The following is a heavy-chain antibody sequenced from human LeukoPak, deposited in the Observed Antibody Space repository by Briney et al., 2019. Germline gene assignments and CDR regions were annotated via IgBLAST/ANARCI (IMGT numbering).Heavy chain of an antibody. D-gene: IGHD5-18*01. V-gene: IGHV3-43*02. CDR1: GFTFDDYA. J-gene: IGHJ6*02. CDR3: AKDTEGYTYGYYYYGMDV. CDR2: ISGDGGST. Sequence: GGSLRLSCAASGFTFDDYAMHWVRQAPGKGLEWVSLISGDGGSTYYADSVKRRFTISRDNSKNSLYLLMNSLRNDDTAFYYCAKDTEGYTYGYYYYGMDVWGQGTAVTVSS.